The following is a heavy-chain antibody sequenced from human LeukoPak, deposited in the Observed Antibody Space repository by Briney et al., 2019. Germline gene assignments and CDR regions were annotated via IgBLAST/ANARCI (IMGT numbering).Heavy chain of an antibody. V-gene: IGHV4-34*01. CDR3: ARGSGYYDSSGYGNY. CDR1: GGSFSGYY. CDR2: INHSGST. J-gene: IGHJ4*02. Sequence: SETLSLTCAVYGGSFSGYYWSWIRQPPGKGLEWIGEINHSGSTNYNPSLKSRVTISVDTSKNQFSLKLSSVTAADTAVYYCARGSGYYDSSGYGNYWGKGTLVTVSS. D-gene: IGHD3-22*01.